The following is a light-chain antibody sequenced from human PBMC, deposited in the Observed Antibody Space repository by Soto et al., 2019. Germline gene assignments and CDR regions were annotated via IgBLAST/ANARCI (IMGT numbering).Light chain of an antibody. V-gene: IGLV2-14*01. CDR3: SSYTGSSTFV. CDR1: SSDVGGYNY. J-gene: IGLJ1*01. CDR2: DVN. Sequence: QSVLTQPAPVSGSPGQSITISCTGTSSDVGGYNYVSWYQQLPGKAPKLMIYDVNNRPSGVSNRFSGSKSGNTAPLTISGLQAEDEADYYCSSYTGSSTFVFGTGTKVTVL.